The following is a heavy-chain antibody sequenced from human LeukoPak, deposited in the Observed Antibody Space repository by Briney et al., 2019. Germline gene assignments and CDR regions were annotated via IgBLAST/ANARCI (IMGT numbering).Heavy chain of an antibody. Sequence: SQTLSLTCTVAGGSITSGGDYWSWIRQHPGKGLEWIGYIYYSGSTYYNPSLKSRVTISVDTSKNQFSLKLSSVTAADTAVYYCARALLDDSKGYYYYYYMDVWGKGTTVTVSS. CDR3: ARALLDDSKGYYYYYYMDV. CDR1: GGSITSGGDY. CDR2: IYYSGST. J-gene: IGHJ6*03. D-gene: IGHD3-22*01. V-gene: IGHV4-31*03.